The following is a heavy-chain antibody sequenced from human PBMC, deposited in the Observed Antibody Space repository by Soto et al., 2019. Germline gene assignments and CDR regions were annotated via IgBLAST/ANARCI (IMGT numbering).Heavy chain of an antibody. CDR1: GYSFTSYW. V-gene: IGHV5-10-1*01. CDR2: IDPSDSDT. CDR3: ARHNMGNGYYYFDY. Sequence: GESLKISCKGSGYSFTSYWISWVRQMPGKGLEWMGRIDPSDSDTNYSPSFQGHVTISVDKSISTAYLQWSSLKASDTAMYYCARHNMGNGYYYFDYWGQGTLVTVSS. D-gene: IGHD3-22*01. J-gene: IGHJ4*02.